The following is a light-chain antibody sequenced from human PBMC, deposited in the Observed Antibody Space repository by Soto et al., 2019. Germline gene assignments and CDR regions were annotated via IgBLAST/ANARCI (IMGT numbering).Light chain of an antibody. J-gene: IGLJ1*01. CDR2: SNN. Sequence: QSVLTQPPSASGTPGQRVTISCSGGSSNIGSNAVNWYRQLPGTAPKLLIHSNNQRPSGVPDRFSGSKSGISASLAISGLQSEDEADYYCAAWDDSLNGYVFGTGTKLTVL. V-gene: IGLV1-44*01. CDR3: AAWDDSLNGYV. CDR1: SSNIGSNA.